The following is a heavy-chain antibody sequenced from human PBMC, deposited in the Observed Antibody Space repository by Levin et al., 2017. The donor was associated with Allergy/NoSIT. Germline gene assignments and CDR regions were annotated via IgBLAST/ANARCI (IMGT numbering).Heavy chain of an antibody. CDR2: IYWDGDE. J-gene: IGHJ4*02. CDR3: AHTYFHYLLTPYFDS. D-gene: IGHD2/OR15-2a*01. V-gene: IGHV2-5*02. CDR1: GFSINTNGVG. Sequence: QTLSLTCVFSGFSINTNGVGVGWIRQPPGKALEWLALIYWDGDERYNPTLRDRLTVTKYNSKNQVVLSITDLEPADPAIYYRAHTYFHYLLTPYFDSWGQGTLVTVSS.